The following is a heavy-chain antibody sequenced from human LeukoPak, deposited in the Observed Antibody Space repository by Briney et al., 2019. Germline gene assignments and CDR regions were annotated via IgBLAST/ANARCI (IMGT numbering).Heavy chain of an antibody. CDR3: ASSAAGLAY. CDR2: IYYSGST. V-gene: IGHV4-59*08. D-gene: IGHD6-13*01. J-gene: IGHJ4*02. Sequence: SSETLSLTCTVSGGSISSYYWSWIRQPPGKRLEWTGYIYYSGSTNYNPSLKSRVTISVDTSKSQFSLKLSSVTAADTAVYYCASSAAGLAYWGQGTLVTVSS. CDR1: GGSISSYY.